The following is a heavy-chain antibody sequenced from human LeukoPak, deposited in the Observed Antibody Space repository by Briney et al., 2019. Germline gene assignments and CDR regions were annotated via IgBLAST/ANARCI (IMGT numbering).Heavy chain of an antibody. V-gene: IGHV4-34*01. Sequence: SETLSLTCAVYGGSFSGYYWSWIRQPPGKGLEWIGEINHSGSTNYNPSLKSRVTISVDTSKNQFSLKLSSVTAADTAVYYCARGVIVGATNEFDYWGQGTLVTVSS. CDR3: ARGVIVGATNEFDY. CDR2: INHSGST. D-gene: IGHD1-26*01. CDR1: GGSFSGYY. J-gene: IGHJ4*02.